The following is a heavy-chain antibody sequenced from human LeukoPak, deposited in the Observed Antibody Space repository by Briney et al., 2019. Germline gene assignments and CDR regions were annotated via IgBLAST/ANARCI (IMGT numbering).Heavy chain of an antibody. D-gene: IGHD6-6*01. CDR1: GLTFSSYS. CDR3: ARGSIAARTFDY. Sequence: GGSLRLSCAASGLTFSSYSMNWDRQAPRKALAWVSSISSSSSYIHYADSVKGRFTISRDNAKNSLYLQMNSLRAEDTAVYYCARGSIAARTFDYWGQGTLVTVSS. J-gene: IGHJ4*02. V-gene: IGHV3-21*01. CDR2: ISSSSSYI.